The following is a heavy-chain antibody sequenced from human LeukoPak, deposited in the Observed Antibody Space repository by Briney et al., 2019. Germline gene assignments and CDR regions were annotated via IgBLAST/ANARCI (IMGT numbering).Heavy chain of an antibody. CDR1: GFTFSSYA. V-gene: IGHV3-23*01. D-gene: IGHD2-8*01. CDR3: AKSGPVYRYYYYGMDV. CDR2: ISGSGGST. Sequence: GGSLRLSCAASGFTFSSYAMSWVRQAPGKGLEWVSAISGSGGSTYYADSVRGRFTISRDNSKNTLYLQMNSLRAEDTAVYYCAKSGPVYRYYYYGMDVWGQGTTVTVSS. J-gene: IGHJ6*02.